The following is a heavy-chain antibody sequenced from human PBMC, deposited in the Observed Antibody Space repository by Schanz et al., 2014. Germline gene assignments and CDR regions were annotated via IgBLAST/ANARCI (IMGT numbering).Heavy chain of an antibody. J-gene: IGHJ4*02. D-gene: IGHD1-26*01. CDR1: GFTLSNYA. CDR3: ARDHTTESYYSAGPPIDY. CDR2: LSEGGGGT. V-gene: IGHV3-23*01. Sequence: EMQLLESGGGLAQPGGSLRLSCAASGFTLSNYAMSWVRQAPGKGLEWVSALSEGGGGTHYADSVRGRFTISSDSSKNTLFLQMNSLRAEDTAVYYCARDHTTESYYSAGPPIDYGGQGTLLTVSS.